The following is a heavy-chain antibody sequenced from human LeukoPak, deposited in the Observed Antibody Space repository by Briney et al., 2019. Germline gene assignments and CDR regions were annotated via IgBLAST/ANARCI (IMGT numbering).Heavy chain of an antibody. D-gene: IGHD3-22*01. V-gene: IGHV5-51*01. Sequence: GESLKISCKGSGYSFTNYWIGWVRQMPGKGPEWMGIIYPGDSDTRYSPSFQGQVTISADKSISTAYLQWSSLKSPDTAMYYCARRDPYDISPYRVDYWGQGTLVTVSS. CDR2: IYPGDSDT. CDR3: ARRDPYDISPYRVDY. J-gene: IGHJ4*02. CDR1: GYSFTNYW.